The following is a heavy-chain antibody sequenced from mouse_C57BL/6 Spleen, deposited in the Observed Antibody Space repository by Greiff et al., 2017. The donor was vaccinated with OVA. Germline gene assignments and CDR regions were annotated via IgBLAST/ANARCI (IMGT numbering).Heavy chain of an antibody. V-gene: IGHV1-81*01. CDR2: IYPRSGNT. J-gene: IGHJ4*01. CDR1: GYTFTSYG. Sequence: QVQLQQSGAELARPGASVKLSCKASGYTFTSYGISWVKQRTGQGLEWIGEIYPRSGNTYYNEKLKGQATLTADKYSSTAYMELRSLTSEDSAVYFCARGDYYGSSYDYAMDYWGQGTSVTVSS. CDR3: ARGDYYGSSYDYAMDY. D-gene: IGHD1-1*01.